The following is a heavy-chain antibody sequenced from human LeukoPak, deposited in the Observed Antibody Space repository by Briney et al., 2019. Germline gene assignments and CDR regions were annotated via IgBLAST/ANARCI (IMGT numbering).Heavy chain of an antibody. D-gene: IGHD3-22*01. V-gene: IGHV3-23*01. J-gene: IGHJ4*02. CDR1: GFTFSSAA. CDR3: AKGPQVGSGYHPDY. CDR2: ITGSDDRT. Sequence: PGGSLRLSCAASGFTFSSAAMTWVRQAPGKGLEWVSTITGSDDRTYYADSVKGRFTISREYSKNTLHLQMNCLRVEDTAIYYCAKGPQVGSGYHPDYWGQGTLVTVSS.